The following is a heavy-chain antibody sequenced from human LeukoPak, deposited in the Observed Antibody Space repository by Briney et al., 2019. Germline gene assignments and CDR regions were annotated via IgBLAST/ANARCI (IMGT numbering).Heavy chain of an antibody. D-gene: IGHD1-26*01. CDR3: ARGRGSYRNNWFDP. CDR2: MNPNSGNT. Sequence: ASVKVSCTASGYTFTSYDINWVRQAPGQGREWMGWMNPNSGNTGYAQKFQGRVTMTRNTSISTAYMELSSLRSEDTAVYYCARGRGSYRNNWFDPWGQETVVTVSS. V-gene: IGHV1-8*01. J-gene: IGHJ5*02. CDR1: GYTFTSYD.